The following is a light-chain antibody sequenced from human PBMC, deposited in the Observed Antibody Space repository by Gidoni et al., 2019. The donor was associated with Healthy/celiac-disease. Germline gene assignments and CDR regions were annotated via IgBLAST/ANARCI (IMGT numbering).Light chain of an antibody. Sequence: EIALTQSPGTLSLSPGERATLSCRASQSVSSSYLAWYQQKPGQAPSLLIYGASSRATGIPDRFSGSGSGTDFTLTISRLEPEDFAVYYCQQYGSSPRLTFGGGTKVEIK. CDR1: QSVSSSY. J-gene: IGKJ4*01. V-gene: IGKV3-20*01. CDR2: GAS. CDR3: QQYGSSPRLT.